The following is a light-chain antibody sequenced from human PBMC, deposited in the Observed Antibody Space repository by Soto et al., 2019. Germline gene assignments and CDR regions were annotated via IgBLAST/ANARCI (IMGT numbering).Light chain of an antibody. CDR1: QSVSSSY. Sequence: EIVMTQSPATLSVSPGERATLSCRASQSVSSSYLAWYQQKPGQAPRLLIYGASSRATGVPERFSGSGSGTDFSLTISRLEPEDFAVYYCQQDGSSPITFGQGTRLEIK. CDR2: GAS. V-gene: IGKV3-20*01. CDR3: QQDGSSPIT. J-gene: IGKJ5*01.